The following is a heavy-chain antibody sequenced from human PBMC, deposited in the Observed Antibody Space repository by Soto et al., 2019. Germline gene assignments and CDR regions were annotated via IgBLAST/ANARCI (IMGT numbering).Heavy chain of an antibody. CDR2: IYYSGST. CDR1: GGSVSSGSYY. D-gene: IGHD2-21*01. V-gene: IGHV4-61*01. CDR3: ARDVVAFGWFDP. J-gene: IGHJ5*02. Sequence: PSETLSLTCTVSGGSVSSGSYYWSWIRQPPGKGLEWIGYIYYSGSTNYNPSLKSRVTISVDTSKNQFSLKLSSVTAADTAVYYCARDVVAFGWFDPWGQGTLVTVSS.